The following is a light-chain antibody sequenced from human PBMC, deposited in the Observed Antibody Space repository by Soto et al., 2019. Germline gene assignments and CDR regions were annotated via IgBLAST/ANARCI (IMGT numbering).Light chain of an antibody. J-gene: IGLJ2*01. Sequence: SALTXPASVSGSPGQSITISCTGTSSDIGNYDFVSWYQQVPGTAPKAMIYEVSSRPSGVSNRFSGSKSGNTASLTISGLHAEDEAYYYCSSYTTSTSFILFGGGTKVTVL. CDR3: SSYTTSTSFIL. CDR2: EVS. V-gene: IGLV2-14*01. CDR1: SSDIGNYDF.